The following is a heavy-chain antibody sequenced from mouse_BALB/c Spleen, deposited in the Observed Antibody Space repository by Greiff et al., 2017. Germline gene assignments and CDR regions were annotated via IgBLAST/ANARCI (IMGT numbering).Heavy chain of an antibody. J-gene: IGHJ1*01. CDR2: IYPGNSDT. Sequence: VQLKESGTVLARPGASVKMSCKASGYTFTSYWMHWVKQRPGQGLEWIGAIYPGNSDTSYNQKFKGKAKLTAVTSTSTAYMELSSLTNEDSAVYYCTRITTVVARSYWYFDVWGAGTTVTVSS. CDR1: GYTFTSYW. V-gene: IGHV1-5*01. D-gene: IGHD1-1*01. CDR3: TRITTVVARSYWYFDV.